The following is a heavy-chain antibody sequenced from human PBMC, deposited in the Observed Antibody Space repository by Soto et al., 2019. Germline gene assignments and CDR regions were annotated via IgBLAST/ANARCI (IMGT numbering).Heavy chain of an antibody. V-gene: IGHV4-59*08. CDR3: ARLRRFPFQPLLH. CDR1: DDSISNYY. J-gene: IGHJ4*02. CDR2: IYSSGNT. Sequence: PSETLSLTCTVSDDSISNYYWSWIRQPPEKGLEWIGYIYSSGNTNYNPSLKSRVTISVDTSKNQVSLKLSSVTAADTALYYCARLRRFPFQPLLHWGQGTLVTVSS. D-gene: IGHD2-21*02.